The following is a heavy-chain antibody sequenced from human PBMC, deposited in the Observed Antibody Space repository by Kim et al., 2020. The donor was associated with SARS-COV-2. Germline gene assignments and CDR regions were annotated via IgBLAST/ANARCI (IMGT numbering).Heavy chain of an antibody. CDR2: ISYDGSNK. Sequence: GGSLRLSCAASGFTFSSYGMHWVRQAPGKGLEWVAVISYDGSNKYYADSVKGRFTISRDNSKNTLYLQMNSLRAEDTAVYYCAKELGIAAAALGAFDIWGQGTMVTVSS. J-gene: IGHJ3*02. CDR3: AKELGIAAAALGAFDI. V-gene: IGHV3-30*18. D-gene: IGHD6-13*01. CDR1: GFTFSSYG.